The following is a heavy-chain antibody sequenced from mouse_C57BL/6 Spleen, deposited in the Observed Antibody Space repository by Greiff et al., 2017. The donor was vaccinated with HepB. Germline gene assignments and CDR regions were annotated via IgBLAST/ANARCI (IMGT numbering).Heavy chain of an antibody. V-gene: IGHV1-18*01. CDR2: INPNNGGT. CDR1: GYTFTDYN. D-gene: IGHD1-1*01. J-gene: IGHJ4*01. CDR3: AREDYYGSSYDAMDY. Sequence: VQLKESGPELVKPGASVKIPCKASGYTFTDYNMDWVKQSHGKSLEWIGDINPNNGGTIYNQKFKGKATLTVDKSSSTAYMELRSLTSEDTAVYYYAREDYYGSSYDAMDYWGQGTSVTVSS.